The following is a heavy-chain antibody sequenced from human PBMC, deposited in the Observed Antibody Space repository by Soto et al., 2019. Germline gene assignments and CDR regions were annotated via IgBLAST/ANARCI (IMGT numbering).Heavy chain of an antibody. D-gene: IGHD6-13*01. V-gene: IGHV1-69*04. Sequence: ASVKVSCKASGGTFSSYTISWVRQAPGQGLEWMGRIIPILGIANYAQKFQGRVTITADKSTSTAYMELSSLRSEDTAVYYCAREPVSQQLVHWFDPWGQGTLVTVSS. CDR3: AREPVSQQLVHWFDP. J-gene: IGHJ5*02. CDR2: IIPILGIA. CDR1: GGTFSSYT.